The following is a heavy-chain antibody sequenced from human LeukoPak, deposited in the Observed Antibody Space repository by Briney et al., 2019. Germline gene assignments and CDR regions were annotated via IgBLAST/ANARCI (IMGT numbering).Heavy chain of an antibody. Sequence: GGSLRLSCAASGFTFSSYSMIWVRQAPGKGLEWVSSISSSSSYIYYADSVKGRFTISRDNDKNSLYLQMNSLRAEDTAVYYCASEYSSSWYPDYWGQGTLVTVSS. CDR1: GFTFSSYS. V-gene: IGHV3-21*01. CDR2: ISSSSSYI. D-gene: IGHD6-13*01. J-gene: IGHJ4*02. CDR3: ASEYSSSWYPDY.